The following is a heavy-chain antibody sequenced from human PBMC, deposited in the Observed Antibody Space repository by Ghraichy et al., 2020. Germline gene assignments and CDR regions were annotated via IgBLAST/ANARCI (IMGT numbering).Heavy chain of an antibody. D-gene: IGHD5-18*01. J-gene: IGHJ5*02. CDR3: AREQGYSYGINWFDP. CDR2: INPNSGGT. V-gene: IGHV1-2*02. Sequence: VKVSCKASGYTFTGYYMHWVRQAPGQGLEWMGWINPNSGGTNYAQKFQGRVTMTRDTSISTAYMELSRLRSDDTAVYYCAREQGYSYGINWFDPWGQGTLVTVSS. CDR1: GYTFTGYY.